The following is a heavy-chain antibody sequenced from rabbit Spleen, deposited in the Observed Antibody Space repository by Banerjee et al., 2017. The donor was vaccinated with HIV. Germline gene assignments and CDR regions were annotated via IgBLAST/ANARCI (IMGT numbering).Heavy chain of an antibody. D-gene: IGHD1-1*01. CDR2: IYGGSSGRT. CDR1: GFSFSNRFY. V-gene: IGHV1S45*01. Sequence: QEQLEESGGDLVKPGASLTLTCTASGFSFSNRFYMCWVRQAPGKGLEWIACIYGGSSGRTYYASWANGRFTISKTSSTTVTLQMTSLTAADTATYFCTRDDGSGHYIDGYFNLWGPGTLVTVS. CDR3: TRDDGSGHYIDGYFNL. J-gene: IGHJ4*01.